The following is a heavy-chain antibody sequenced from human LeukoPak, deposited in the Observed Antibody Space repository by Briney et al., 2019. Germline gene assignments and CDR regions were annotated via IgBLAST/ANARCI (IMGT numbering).Heavy chain of an antibody. CDR1: GFTFSNYA. V-gene: IGHV3-23*01. CDR3: ARAKDYVWGSYRYGGLDAFDI. CDR2: INGSGGST. D-gene: IGHD3-16*02. J-gene: IGHJ3*02. Sequence: GGSLRLSCAASGFTFSNYALSWVSQAQGKGLEWVSDINGSGGSTYYADSVKGRFTISRDNSKNTMYLQMNSLRAEDTAVYYCARAKDYVWGSYRYGGLDAFDIWGQGTMVTVSS.